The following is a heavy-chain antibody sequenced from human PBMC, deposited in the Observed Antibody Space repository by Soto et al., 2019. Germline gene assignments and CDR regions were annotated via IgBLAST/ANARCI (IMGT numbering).Heavy chain of an antibody. J-gene: IGHJ6*02. CDR3: AKVSVAGPHYYYGMDV. Sequence: GGSLRLSCAASGFTFSSYAMSWVRQAPGKGLEWVSAISGSGGSTYYADSVKGRFTISRDNSKNTLYLQMNSLRAEDTAVYYCAKVSVAGPHYYYGMDVWGQGTTVTVSS. D-gene: IGHD6-19*01. V-gene: IGHV3-23*01. CDR2: ISGSGGST. CDR1: GFTFSSYA.